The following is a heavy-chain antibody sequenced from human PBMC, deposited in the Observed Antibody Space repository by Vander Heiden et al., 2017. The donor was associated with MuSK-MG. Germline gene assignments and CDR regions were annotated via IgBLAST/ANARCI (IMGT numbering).Heavy chain of an antibody. CDR1: GSTFSSYA. J-gene: IGHJ6*03. CDR3: ARGPYYGSNDYSYHYYMDV. Sequence: QVQLVQSGAEVKKPGSSVKVSCKAAGSTFSSYAISWVRQAPGQGLEWMGWIIPIFGTANYAQKFHGRVTITADESTSTAYMELSSLRSEDPPVYYCARGPYYGSNDYSYHYYMDVWGKGTTVTVSS. V-gene: IGHV1-69*01. CDR2: IIPIFGTA. D-gene: IGHD3-10*01.